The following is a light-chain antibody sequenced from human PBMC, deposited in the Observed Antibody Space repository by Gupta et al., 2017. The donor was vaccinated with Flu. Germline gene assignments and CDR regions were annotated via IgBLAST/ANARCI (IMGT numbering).Light chain of an antibody. CDR1: Y. Sequence: YVSWYPQYPSKTLNLIIYEVTNRHSRVSSRFSGSKSGNTASLTISGLQAEDEAEYFCSPYATTDTLVLGSGTTGPV. J-gene: IGLJ1*01. CDR2: EVT. CDR3: SPYATTDTLV. V-gene: IGLV2-14*01.